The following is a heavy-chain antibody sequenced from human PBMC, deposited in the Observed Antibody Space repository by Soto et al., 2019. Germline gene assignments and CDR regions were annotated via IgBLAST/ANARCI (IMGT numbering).Heavy chain of an antibody. CDR1: GGSIRSGDDS. V-gene: IGHV4-30-4*01. D-gene: IGHD5-18*01. CDR3: ASGWIHLWA. J-gene: IGHJ5*02. CDR2: IYYSGST. Sequence: QVQLQESGPGLVKPSQTLSLTCTVSGGSIRSGDDSWTWIRQPPGKGLEWIGYIYYSGSTYYNPSLESRATMSVDTSKNQFSLRLTSVTAADTAVYYCASGWIHLWAWGQGTLVTVSP.